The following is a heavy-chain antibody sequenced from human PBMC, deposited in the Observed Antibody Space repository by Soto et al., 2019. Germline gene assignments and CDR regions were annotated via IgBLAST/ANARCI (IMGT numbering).Heavy chain of an antibody. V-gene: IGHV4-61*01. CDR3: ARERFATIFGVVTTYGMDV. CDR1: GGSVSSGSYY. J-gene: IGHJ6*02. CDR2: IYYSGST. Sequence: TSETLSLTCTVSGGSVSSGSYYWSWIRQPPGKGLEWIGYIYYSGSTNYNPSLKSRVTISVDTSKNQFSLKLSSVTAADTAVYYCARERFATIFGVVTTYGMDVWGQGTTVTVSS. D-gene: IGHD3-3*01.